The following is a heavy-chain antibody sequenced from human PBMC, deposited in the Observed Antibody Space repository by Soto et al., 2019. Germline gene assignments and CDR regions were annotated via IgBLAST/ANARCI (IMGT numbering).Heavy chain of an antibody. CDR3: AREAYDVWSGYYLLYYYYGMDV. Sequence: QVQLVESGGGVVQPGRSLRLSCAASGFTFSSYAMHWVRQAPGKGLEWVAVISYDGSNKYYADSVKGRFTISRDNSKNTLYLQMNRLRDEDKAVYYCAREAYDVWSGYYLLYYYYGMDVWGQGTTVTVSS. V-gene: IGHV3-30-3*01. D-gene: IGHD3-3*01. CDR2: ISYDGSNK. CDR1: GFTFSSYA. J-gene: IGHJ6*02.